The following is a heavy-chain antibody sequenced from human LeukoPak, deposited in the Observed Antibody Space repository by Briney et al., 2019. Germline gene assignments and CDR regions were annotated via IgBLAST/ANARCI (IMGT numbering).Heavy chain of an antibody. CDR1: GGSISSSDYY. V-gene: IGHV4-39*01. CDR3: GRPTSYYGDYRW. D-gene: IGHD4-17*01. J-gene: IGHJ4*02. CDR2: IHRSGST. Sequence: SETLSLTCTVSGGSISSSDYYWGWIRQPPGKGLEWIGSIHRSGSTYYHPSLKSRVTMSVDTAKSQFSLKLGSVTAADTAVYYCGRPTSYYGDYRWWGQGALVTVSS.